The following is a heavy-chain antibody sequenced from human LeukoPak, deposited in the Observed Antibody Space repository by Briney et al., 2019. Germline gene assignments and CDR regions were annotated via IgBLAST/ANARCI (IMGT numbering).Heavy chain of an antibody. D-gene: IGHD4-17*01. CDR2: IYSGGST. J-gene: IGHJ4*02. Sequence: GGSLRLSCAASGFTFSSNYMSWVRQAPGKGLEWVSVIYSGGSTYYADSVKGRFTISRHNSKNTLYLQMNSLRAEDTAVYYCARVRYGDYVYYFDYWGQGTLVTVSS. CDR1: GFTFSSNY. V-gene: IGHV3-53*04. CDR3: ARVRYGDYVYYFDY.